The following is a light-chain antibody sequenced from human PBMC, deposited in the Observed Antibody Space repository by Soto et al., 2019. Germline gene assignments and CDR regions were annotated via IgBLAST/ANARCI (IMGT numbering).Light chain of an antibody. V-gene: IGKV1-6*01. CDR1: QGIRND. J-gene: IGKJ3*01. Sequence: AIQMTHSPALLAAYVGFGVTITCRASQGIRNDLDWFQQKPGKAPKLLIYAASNLQSGVPARFSGSGSGTDFTLTISSLQPEDFATYYCLQKYFYPFTFGPGTKVDN. CDR3: LQKYFYPFT. CDR2: AAS.